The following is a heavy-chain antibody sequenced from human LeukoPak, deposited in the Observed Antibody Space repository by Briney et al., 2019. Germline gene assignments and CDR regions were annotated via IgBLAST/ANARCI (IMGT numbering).Heavy chain of an antibody. D-gene: IGHD5-12*01. V-gene: IGHV3-30*04. CDR3: ASHKGSGIVATITGRGWFDP. CDR2: ISYDGSNK. J-gene: IGHJ5*02. Sequence: GGSLRHSCAASGFTFSSYAMHWVRQAPGKGLEWVAVISYDGSNKYYADSVKGRFTISRDNSKNTLYLQMNSLRAEDTAVYYCASHKGSGIVATITGRGWFDPWGQGTLVTVSS. CDR1: GFTFSSYA.